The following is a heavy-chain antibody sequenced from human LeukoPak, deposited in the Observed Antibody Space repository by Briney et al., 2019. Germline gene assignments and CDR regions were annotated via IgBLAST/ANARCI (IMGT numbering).Heavy chain of an antibody. CDR3: ASYDSSGYYREGH. CDR1: GFTFSDFS. D-gene: IGHD3-22*01. Sequence: SGGSLRLSCVASGFTFSDFSLNWVRQAPGKGLEWISYIGSAIYYADSVKGRFTISRDNAKNSLYLQMNSLRAEDTAVYYCASYDSSGYYREGHWGQGTLVTVSS. CDR2: IGSAI. J-gene: IGHJ4*02. V-gene: IGHV3-48*01.